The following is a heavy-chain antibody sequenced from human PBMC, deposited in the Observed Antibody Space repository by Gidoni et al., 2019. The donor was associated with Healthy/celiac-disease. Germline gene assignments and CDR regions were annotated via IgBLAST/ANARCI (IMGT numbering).Heavy chain of an antibody. Sequence: EVQLVESGGGLVQPGGSLRISCAASGFTFRCYSMNWVRQAPGKGLDWVSYISSSSSTIYYADSVKGRFTISRDNAKNSLYLQMNSLRDEDTAVYYCARDTGYCSSTSCYDHDAFDIWGQGTMVTVSS. CDR3: ARDTGYCSSTSCYDHDAFDI. V-gene: IGHV3-48*02. CDR2: ISSSSSTI. D-gene: IGHD2-2*03. J-gene: IGHJ3*02. CDR1: GFTFRCYS.